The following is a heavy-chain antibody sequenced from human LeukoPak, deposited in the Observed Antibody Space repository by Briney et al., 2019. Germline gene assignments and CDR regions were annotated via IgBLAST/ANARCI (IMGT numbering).Heavy chain of an antibody. J-gene: IGHJ4*02. V-gene: IGHV3-48*02. CDR3: ARDGDGHFDY. Sequence: GGSLRLSCAASGFTFSGYSMNWVRQAPGKGLEWVSYISFSSSTIYYADSVKGRFTISRGNAKNSLFLQMDSLRDEDTAVYYCARDGDGHFDYWGQGTLVTVSS. CDR2: ISFSSSTI. D-gene: IGHD2-21*01. CDR1: GFTFSGYS.